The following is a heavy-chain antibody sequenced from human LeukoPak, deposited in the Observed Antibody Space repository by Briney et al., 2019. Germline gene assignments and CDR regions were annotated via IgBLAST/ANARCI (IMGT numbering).Heavy chain of an antibody. Sequence: ASVKSSCNGYGYTFTSYGISWVRQAPGQGLQWMGWINTYNGNTKYAQNLRGRVTLTTDTSTSTVYMELRSLRSDDTAVYYCARESVTYFYDSSGYYLFDYWGQGTLVTVS. CDR1: GYTFTSYG. J-gene: IGHJ4*02. D-gene: IGHD3-22*01. V-gene: IGHV1-18*01. CDR2: INTYNGNT. CDR3: ARESVTYFYDSSGYYLFDY.